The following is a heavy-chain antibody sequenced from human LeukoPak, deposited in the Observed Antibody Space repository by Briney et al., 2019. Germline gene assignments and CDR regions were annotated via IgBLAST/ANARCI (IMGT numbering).Heavy chain of an antibody. Sequence: PGGSLRLSCAASRFTFSTYWMHWVRQAPGKGLVWVSRINSDGSSTGYADSVKGRFTISRDNAKNTLYLQMNSLRAADTAEYFCARDSRAVAADFDYWGQGTLVTVSS. CDR1: RFTFSTYW. D-gene: IGHD6-19*01. CDR2: INSDGSST. V-gene: IGHV3-74*01. J-gene: IGHJ4*02. CDR3: ARDSRAVAADFDY.